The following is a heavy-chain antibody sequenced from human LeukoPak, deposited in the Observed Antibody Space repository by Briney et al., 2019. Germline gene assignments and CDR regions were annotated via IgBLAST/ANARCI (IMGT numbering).Heavy chain of an antibody. V-gene: IGHV4-34*01. CDR2: INHSGST. CDR1: GGSFSGYY. D-gene: IGHD2-15*01. J-gene: IGHJ4*02. CDR3: ARNFCTGGSCYINDD. Sequence: SETLSLTCAVYGGSFSGYYWSWIRQPPGKGLEWIGEINHSGSTNYNPSLKSRVTMPVDTSKNQFSLKLTSVTAADSAVYYCARNFCTGGSCYINDDWGQGTLVTVSS.